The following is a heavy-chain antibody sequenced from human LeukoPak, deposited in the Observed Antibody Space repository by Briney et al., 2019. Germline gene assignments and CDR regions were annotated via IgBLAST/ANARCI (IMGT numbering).Heavy chain of an antibody. V-gene: IGHV4-4*07. Sequence: SETLSLTCTVSGGSISTYYWSWIRQPAGKGLEWIGRISISGSTNYNPSLKSRVILSVDTSKNQFSLKLGSVTAADTAVYYCARLPSGTSAFDIWGQGTMVTVSS. J-gene: IGHJ3*02. CDR1: GGSISTYY. CDR3: ARLPSGTSAFDI. D-gene: IGHD3-10*01. CDR2: ISISGST.